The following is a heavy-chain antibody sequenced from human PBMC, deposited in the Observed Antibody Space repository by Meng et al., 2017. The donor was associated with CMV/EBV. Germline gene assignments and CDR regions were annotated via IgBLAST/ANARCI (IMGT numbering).Heavy chain of an antibody. V-gene: IGHV1-69*05. D-gene: IGHD2-2*02. CDR1: GGTFSSYA. Sequence: SVQVSCKASGGTFSSYAISCVRQAPGQGLEWRGGSIPIFGTANYAQKYQGRVTITTDESTNTAYMELSSLRSEETAVYYCTEQACSSTSCYTQTDYYYYGMDVWGQGTTVTVSS. J-gene: IGHJ6*02. CDR3: TEQACSSTSCYTQTDYYYYGMDV. CDR2: SIPIFGTA.